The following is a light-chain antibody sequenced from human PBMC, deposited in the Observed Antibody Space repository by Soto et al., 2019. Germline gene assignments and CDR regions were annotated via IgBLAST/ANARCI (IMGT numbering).Light chain of an antibody. CDR3: QQYHNWYT. CDR2: GAS. V-gene: IGKV3-15*01. Sequence: EIVMTQSPATLSVSPGERATLSCRASQSVDSNLAWFQQKPGQGPRLLIYGASPRATGIPARFSGSGSGTEFTLTISSLQSEDFAVYHCQQYHNWYTFGQGTKLEIK. CDR1: QSVDSN. J-gene: IGKJ2*01.